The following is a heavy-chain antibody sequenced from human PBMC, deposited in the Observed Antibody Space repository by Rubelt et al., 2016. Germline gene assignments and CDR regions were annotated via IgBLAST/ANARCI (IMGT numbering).Heavy chain of an antibody. CDR3: ARCGETTYDYYYGMDV. V-gene: IGHV3-21*01. CDR1: GFTFSSYT. J-gene: IGHJ6*02. CDR2: LSSSSAYI. Sequence: EVQLVESGGGLVKPGGSLRLSCAASGFTFSSYTMNWVRQAPGKGLEWVSSLSSSSAYIYYADSLKGRFTISRDNANNSLSLQVNSLRAEDTAVYYCARCGETTYDYYYGMDVWGQGTTVTVSS. D-gene: IGHD2-21*01.